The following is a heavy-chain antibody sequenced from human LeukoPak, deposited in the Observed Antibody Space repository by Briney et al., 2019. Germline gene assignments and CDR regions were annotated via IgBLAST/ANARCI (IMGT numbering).Heavy chain of an antibody. D-gene: IGHD2-15*01. CDR2: INHSGST. V-gene: IGHV4-34*01. J-gene: IGHJ4*02. CDR3: ARGPGYCSGGSCYEGGY. CDR1: GGSFSGYY. Sequence: PSETLSLTCAVYGGSFSGYYWSWIRQPPGKGLEWIGEINHSGSTNYNPSLKSRVTISEDTSKNQFSLKLSSVTAADTAVYYCARGPGYCSGGSCYEGGYWGQGTLVTVSS.